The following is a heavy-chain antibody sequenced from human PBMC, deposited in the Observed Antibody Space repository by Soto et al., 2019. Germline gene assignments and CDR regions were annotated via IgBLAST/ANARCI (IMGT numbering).Heavy chain of an antibody. CDR2: ISRSSSYI. V-gene: IGHV3-21*01. CDR3: ARAKTRDYYYYGMDV. Sequence: GGSLRLSCAASGFTFSSYSMNWVRQAPGKGLEWVSSISRSSSYIYYADSVKGRFTISRDNAKNSLYLQMNSLRAEDTAVYYCARAKTRDYYYYGMDVWGQGTTVTVSS. CDR1: GFTFSSYS. J-gene: IGHJ6*02.